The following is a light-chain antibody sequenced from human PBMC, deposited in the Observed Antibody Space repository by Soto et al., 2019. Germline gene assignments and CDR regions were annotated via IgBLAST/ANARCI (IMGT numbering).Light chain of an antibody. CDR2: SAS. CDR3: LQLNRYPLT. CDR1: QGISNY. V-gene: IGKV1-9*01. J-gene: IGKJ4*01. Sequence: DIQLTQSPSFLSASVGDRVTITCRASQGISNYLAWYQQKPGKAPELLVYSASTLQSGVPSRFSGGGSETEFSLTSGTLQPEDFATYYCLQLNRYPLTFGGGTKVDIK.